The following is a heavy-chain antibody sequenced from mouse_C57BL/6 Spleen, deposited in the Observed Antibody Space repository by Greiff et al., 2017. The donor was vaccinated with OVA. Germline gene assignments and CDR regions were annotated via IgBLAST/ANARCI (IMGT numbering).Heavy chain of an antibody. D-gene: IGHD1-1*01. CDR2: ISYDGSN. V-gene: IGHV3-6*01. CDR3: ASCYGSSYRYFDV. J-gene: IGHJ1*03. Sequence: EVQLQESGPGLVKPSQSLSLTCSVTGYSITSGYYWNWIRQFPGNKLEWMGYISYDGSNNYNPSLKNRISITRDTSKNQFFLKLNSVTTEDTATYYCASCYGSSYRYFDVWGTGTTVTVSS. CDR1: GYSITSGYY.